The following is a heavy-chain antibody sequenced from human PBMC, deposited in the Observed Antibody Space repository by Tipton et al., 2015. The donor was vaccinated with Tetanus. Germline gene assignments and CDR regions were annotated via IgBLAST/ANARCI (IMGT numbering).Heavy chain of an antibody. D-gene: IGHD1-26*01. CDR1: GRSVSSGSYY. J-gene: IGHJ6*04. CDR3: ARGDGYHYYYHMDV. Sequence: TLSLTCTVSGRSVSSGSYYWSWIRQPPGKGLEWIGYFFYSGSTNYNPSLKSRVSMAVGTSKNQFSLQLRSVTAADTAVYYCARGDGYHYYYHMDVWGRGTTVTVSS. CDR2: FFYSGST. V-gene: IGHV4-61*01.